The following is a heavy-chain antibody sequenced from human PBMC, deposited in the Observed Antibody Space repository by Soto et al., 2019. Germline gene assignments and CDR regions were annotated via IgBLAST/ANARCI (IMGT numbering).Heavy chain of an antibody. CDR3: ARHSYGDYVWDY. Sequence: QVQLQESGPGLVKSSETLSLTCTVSGGSISSYYWSWIRQPPGKGLEWIGYIYYSGSTNYNPSLKSRVTISVDTSKNQFSLKLSSVTAADTAVYYCARHSYGDYVWDYWGQGTLVTVSS. CDR2: IYYSGST. V-gene: IGHV4-59*08. CDR1: GGSISSYY. J-gene: IGHJ4*02. D-gene: IGHD4-17*01.